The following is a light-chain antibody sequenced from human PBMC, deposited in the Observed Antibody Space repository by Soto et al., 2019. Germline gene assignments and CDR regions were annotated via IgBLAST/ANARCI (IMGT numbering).Light chain of an antibody. CDR3: QQYGSSRWT. J-gene: IGKJ1*01. CDR1: QSVSSKY. Sequence: EIVLTQSPGTLSLSPGERATLSCRASQSVSSKYSAWYQQKPGQAPRLLIYGASSRATGIPDRFSGSGSGTDFTLTISRLEPEDFAVYYCQQYGSSRWTFGQGTKV. V-gene: IGKV3-20*01. CDR2: GAS.